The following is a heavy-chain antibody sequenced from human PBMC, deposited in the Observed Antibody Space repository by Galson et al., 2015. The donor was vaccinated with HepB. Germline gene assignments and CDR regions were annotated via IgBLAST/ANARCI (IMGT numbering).Heavy chain of an antibody. CDR3: ARGIADWWFDP. J-gene: IGHJ5*02. CDR1: GGSFSGYY. Sequence: LSLTCAVYGGSFSGYYWSWIRQPPGKGLEWIGEINHSGSTNYNPSLRSRVTISVDTSKNQFSLKLSSVTAADTAVYYCARGIADWWFDPWGQGTLVTVSS. D-gene: IGHD6-13*01. V-gene: IGHV4-34*01. CDR2: INHSGST.